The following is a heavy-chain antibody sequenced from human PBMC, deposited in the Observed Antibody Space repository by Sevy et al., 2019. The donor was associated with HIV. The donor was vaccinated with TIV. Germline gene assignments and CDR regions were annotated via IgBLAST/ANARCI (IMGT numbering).Heavy chain of an antibody. V-gene: IGHV6-1*01. CDR2: TYYRSKWFY. D-gene: IGHD6-19*01. CDR3: AREQWLSGNGVDP. J-gene: IGHJ5*02. Sequence: SQTLSLTCAISGDTVSNNSGAWNWIRQSPLRGLEWLGRTYYRSKWFYDYAVSVKSRIAINPDTTKNQISLQLKSVTPEDTAVYYCAREQWLSGNGVDPWGQGTLVTVSS. CDR1: GDTVSNNSGA.